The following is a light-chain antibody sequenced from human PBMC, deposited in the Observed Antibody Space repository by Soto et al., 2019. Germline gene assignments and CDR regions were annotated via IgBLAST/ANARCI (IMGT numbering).Light chain of an antibody. CDR2: DAS. Sequence: EIVLTQSPATLSLSPGERATLSCRASQSVSSYLAWYQQKPGQAPRLLIYDASSRATGIPARFSGSGSGTEFTLTISSLEPEDFAVDYCQQRSNWPVTFGQGPRVDIK. CDR3: QQRSNWPVT. CDR1: QSVSSY. V-gene: IGKV3-11*01. J-gene: IGKJ1*01.